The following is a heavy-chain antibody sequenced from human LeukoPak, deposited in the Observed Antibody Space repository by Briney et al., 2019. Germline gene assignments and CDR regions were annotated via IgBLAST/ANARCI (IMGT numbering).Heavy chain of an antibody. V-gene: IGHV1-2*02. D-gene: IGHD2-2*01. CDR2: INPNSGGT. CDR3: AFIGRYCSSTSCSFDY. Sequence: ASVKVSCKASGYTFTGYYMHWVRQAPGQGLEWMGWINPNSGGTNYAQKLQGRVTMTRDTSISTAYMELSRLRSDDTAVYYCAFIGRYCSSTSCSFDYWGQGTLVTVSS. J-gene: IGHJ4*02. CDR1: GYTFTGYY.